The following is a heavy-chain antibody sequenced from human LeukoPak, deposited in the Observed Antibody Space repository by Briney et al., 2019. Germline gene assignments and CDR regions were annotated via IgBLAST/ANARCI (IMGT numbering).Heavy chain of an antibody. Sequence: PGGSLRLSCAASGFTFSSYGMHWVRQAPGKGLEWVAVISYDGSNKYYADSVKGRFTISRDNSKNTLYLQMNSLRAEDTAVYYCARGLRYYYDSSGFLDYWGQGTLVTVSS. D-gene: IGHD3-22*01. V-gene: IGHV3-30*03. CDR1: GFTFSSYG. CDR3: ARGLRYYYDSSGFLDY. J-gene: IGHJ4*02. CDR2: ISYDGSNK.